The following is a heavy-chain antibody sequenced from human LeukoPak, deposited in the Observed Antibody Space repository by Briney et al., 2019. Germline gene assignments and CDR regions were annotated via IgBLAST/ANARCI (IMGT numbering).Heavy chain of an antibody. J-gene: IGHJ4*02. CDR1: GYTFTSYG. CDR2: ISAYNGNT. CDR3: AGVGSAVCAPNHDY. Sequence: ASVKVSCTASGYTFTSYGISWVRQAPGQGLEWMGWISAYNGNTNYAQTLQGRVTMTTDTSTSTAYMELRSLRSDDTAVYYCAGVGSAVCAPNHDYWGQGTLVTVSS. D-gene: IGHD1-26*01. V-gene: IGHV1-18*01.